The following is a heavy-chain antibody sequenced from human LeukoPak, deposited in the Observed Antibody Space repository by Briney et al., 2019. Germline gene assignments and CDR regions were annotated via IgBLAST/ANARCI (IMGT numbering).Heavy chain of an antibody. Sequence: SVKVSCKTSGGSFRTYGFSWVRQVPGQGLEWMGGIIPIFDKPKYAQKFQGRVTITADQSTSTAYMSLNSLISEDTAVYFCARSAFTGMCNGGSCYYNLDYWGQGTLVTVSS. CDR2: IIPIFDKP. J-gene: IGHJ4*02. CDR1: GGSFRTYG. D-gene: IGHD2-15*01. V-gene: IGHV1-69*13. CDR3: ARSAFTGMCNGGSCYYNLDY.